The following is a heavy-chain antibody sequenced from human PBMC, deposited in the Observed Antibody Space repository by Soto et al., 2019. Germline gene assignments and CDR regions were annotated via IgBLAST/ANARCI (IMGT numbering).Heavy chain of an antibody. Sequence: QVQLQESGPGLVKPSETLSLTCTVSGGSISSYYWSWIRQPPGKGLEWIGYIYYSGSTNYNPSLKSRVTISVDTSKNQFSLKLSSVTAADTAVYYCARHNPQWNYPNPGFDYWGQGTLVTVSS. V-gene: IGHV4-59*08. D-gene: IGHD1-7*01. CDR1: GGSISSYY. CDR2: IYYSGST. CDR3: ARHNPQWNYPNPGFDY. J-gene: IGHJ4*02.